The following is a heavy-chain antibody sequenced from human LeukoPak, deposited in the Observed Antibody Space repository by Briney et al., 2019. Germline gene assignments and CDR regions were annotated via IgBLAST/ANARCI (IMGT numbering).Heavy chain of an antibody. CDR1: GFTVSSNY. D-gene: IGHD4-17*01. Sequence: GGSLRLSCAASGFTVSSNYMSWVRQAPGKGLEWVSVIYSGGSTYYADSVKGRFTISRDNSKNTLYLQMNSLRAEDTAVYYCAKDDYGDYVSPDAFDIWGQGTMVTVSS. J-gene: IGHJ3*02. CDR2: IYSGGST. V-gene: IGHV3-53*01. CDR3: AKDDYGDYVSPDAFDI.